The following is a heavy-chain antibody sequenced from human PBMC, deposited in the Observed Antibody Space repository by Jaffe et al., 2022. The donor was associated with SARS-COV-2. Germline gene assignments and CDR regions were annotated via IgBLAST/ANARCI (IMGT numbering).Heavy chain of an antibody. J-gene: IGHJ1*01. V-gene: IGHV3-30*03. CDR3: ARGTPEYFQH. Sequence: QVQLVESGGGVVQPGRSLRLSCAASGFTFSSYGMHWVRQAPGKGLEWVAVISYDGSNKYYADSVKGRFTISRDNSKNTLYLQMNSLRAEDTAVYYCARGTPEYFQHWGQGTLVTVSS. CDR1: GFTFSSYG. CDR2: ISYDGSNK.